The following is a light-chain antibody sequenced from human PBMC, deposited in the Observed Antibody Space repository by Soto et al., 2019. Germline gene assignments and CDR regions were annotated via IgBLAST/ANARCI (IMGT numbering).Light chain of an antibody. CDR1: QSVGSN. J-gene: IGKJ3*01. Sequence: EIVMTQSPATLSVSPGERATLSCRASQSVGSNLAWYQQKPGQATRHLIYGASSRTTGNPARFSGSESGTEFTLTISSLQSEDFAVYYCQQYNNWPLTFGPGTKVDIK. V-gene: IGKV3-15*01. CDR2: GAS. CDR3: QQYNNWPLT.